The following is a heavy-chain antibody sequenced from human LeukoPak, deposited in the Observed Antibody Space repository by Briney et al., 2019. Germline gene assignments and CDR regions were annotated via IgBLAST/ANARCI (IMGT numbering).Heavy chain of an antibody. D-gene: IGHD2-15*01. CDR2: MNAYNGNT. CDR1: GYTFTNYG. V-gene: IGHV1-18*01. Sequence: ASVKVSCKASGYTFTNYGILWVRQAPGQGLEWMGWMNAYNGNTNYAQKLQGRVTMTTDTSTSTAYMELRSLRSDDTAVYYCARVLSGGDIVVVVAAIDYWGQGTLVTVSS. J-gene: IGHJ4*02. CDR3: ARVLSGGDIVVVVAAIDY.